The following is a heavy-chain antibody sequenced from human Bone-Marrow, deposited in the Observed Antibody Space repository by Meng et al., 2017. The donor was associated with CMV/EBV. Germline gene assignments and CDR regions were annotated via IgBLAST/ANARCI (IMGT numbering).Heavy chain of an antibody. CDR3: ARDTGSIAARPADRWFDP. V-gene: IGHV4-4*02. J-gene: IGHJ5*02. CDR2: IYHRGST. D-gene: IGHD6-6*01. Sequence: SQTLSLTCAVSGGSISSSNWWSWVRQPPGKGLEWIGEIYHRGSTNYNPSLKSRVTISVDKSKNQFSLKLSSVTAADTAVYYCARDTGSIAARPADRWFDPCGQGTLVAVSS. CDR1: GGSISSSNW.